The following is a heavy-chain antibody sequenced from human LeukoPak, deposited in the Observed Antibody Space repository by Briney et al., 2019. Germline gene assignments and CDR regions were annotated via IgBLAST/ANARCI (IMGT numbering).Heavy chain of an antibody. CDR1: GFTFSSYG. D-gene: IGHD3-22*01. Sequence: QPGRSLRLSCAASGFTFSSYGMHCVRQAPGKGLEWVAVIWYDGSNKYYADSVKGRFTISRDNSKNTLYLQMNSLRAEDTAVYYCAREGGYYDSSGYWFFDYWGQGTLVTVSS. J-gene: IGHJ4*02. CDR2: IWYDGSNK. CDR3: AREGGYYDSSGYWFFDY. V-gene: IGHV3-33*01.